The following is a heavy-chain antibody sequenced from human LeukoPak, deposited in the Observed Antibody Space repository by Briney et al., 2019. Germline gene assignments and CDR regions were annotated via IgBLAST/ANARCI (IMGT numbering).Heavy chain of an antibody. V-gene: IGHV3-21*01. CDR2: ISSSNSSM. J-gene: IGHJ4*02. CDR3: ARSSMVRGVMDFYYFDY. D-gene: IGHD3-10*01. CDR1: GFTFNSYS. Sequence: GGSLRLSCAASGFTFNSYSMNWVGPPPAKELEWVSSISSSNSSMYYADSGRGRFTISRDNAKDSLYLQMNSLRAEDTAVYYCARSSMVRGVMDFYYFDYWGQGTLVTVSS.